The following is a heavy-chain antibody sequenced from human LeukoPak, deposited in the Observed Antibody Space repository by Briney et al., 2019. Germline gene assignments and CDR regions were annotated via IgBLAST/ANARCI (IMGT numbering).Heavy chain of an antibody. CDR2: IYYSGST. D-gene: IGHD6-13*01. J-gene: IGHJ5*02. Sequence: KPSETLSLTCTVSGGSISSNVYYWDWIRQPPGKGLEWIGSIYYSGSTYYNPSLRSRVIISVDTSKNQFSLKLTSVTAADTAVYYCARSSAAEGPTHNWFGPWGQGTLVTVPS. CDR3: ARSSAAEGPTHNWFGP. CDR1: GGSISSNVYY. V-gene: IGHV4-39*01.